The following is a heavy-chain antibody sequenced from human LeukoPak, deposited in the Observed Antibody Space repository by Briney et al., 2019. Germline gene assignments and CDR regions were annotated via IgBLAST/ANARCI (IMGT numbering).Heavy chain of an antibody. Sequence: ASVKVSCKASGYTFTTYFLHWVRQAPGQGLEWMGMINPSAGTTNYAQNFQGRVTMTRDTSTSTVYMDLTSPRSEDTAVYYCAREAPGGYFDYWAQGTLVTVSS. D-gene: IGHD3-16*01. J-gene: IGHJ4*02. V-gene: IGHV1-46*01. CDR3: AREAPGGYFDY. CDR1: GYTFTTYF. CDR2: INPSAGTT.